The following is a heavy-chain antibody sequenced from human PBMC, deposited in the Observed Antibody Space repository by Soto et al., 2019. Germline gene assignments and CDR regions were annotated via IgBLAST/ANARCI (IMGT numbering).Heavy chain of an antibody. Sequence: PGESLRLSCEASGFTFSNYWMHWVRQAPGKGLVWVSRSNSDGSSISYADSEKGRFTISRDNAKNTLYLQMNSLRAEDTDIYYWERDFFGRAPGGWFNPGGRGTFFSVSS. CDR1: GFTFSNYW. V-gene: IGHV3-74*01. CDR2: SNSDGSSI. J-gene: IGHJ5*02. CDR3: ERDFFGRAPGGWFNP. D-gene: IGHD3-3*01.